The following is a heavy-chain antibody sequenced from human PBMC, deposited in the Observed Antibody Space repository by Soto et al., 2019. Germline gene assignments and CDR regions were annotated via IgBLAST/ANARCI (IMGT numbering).Heavy chain of an antibody. J-gene: IGHJ4*02. D-gene: IGHD6-6*01. CDR1: GFTFSSYA. CDR3: AKDDLGSSSSGRYFDY. CDR2: ISGSGGST. V-gene: IGHV3-23*01. Sequence: GESLKISCAASGFTFSSYAMSWVRQAPGKGLEWVSAISGSGGSTYYADSVKGRFTISRDNSKNTLYLQMNSLRAEDTAVYYCAKDDLGSSSSGRYFDYWGQGTLVTVSS.